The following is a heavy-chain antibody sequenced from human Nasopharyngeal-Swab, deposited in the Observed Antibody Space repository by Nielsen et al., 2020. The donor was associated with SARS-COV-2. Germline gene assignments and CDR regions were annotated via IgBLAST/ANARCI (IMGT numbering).Heavy chain of an antibody. D-gene: IGHD4-17*01. CDR2: VFYTGT. CDR1: GASISNRTYY. CDR3: VRDESGDYLGLPFDS. V-gene: IGHV4-39*07. J-gene: IGHJ4*02. Sequence: GSLRLSCSVSGASISNRTYYWGWIRQSPEKGLQWIGTVFYTGTYYNPSLQSRVTISVDTSKNQFSLKLTSVIAADTAVYYCVRDESGDYLGLPFDSWGPGTLVTVSS.